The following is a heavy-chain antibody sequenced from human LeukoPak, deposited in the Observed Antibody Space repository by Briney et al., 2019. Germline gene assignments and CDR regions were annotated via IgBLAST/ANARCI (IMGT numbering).Heavy chain of an antibody. D-gene: IGHD3-10*01. Sequence: ASVKVSCKASGYTFTSYDINWVRQATGQGLEWMGWMNPNSGNTGYAQKFQGRVTITRNTSISTAYMELSSLRSEDTAVYYRARVRSNKRPRSKYYYGSGSPDAFDIWGQGTMVTVSS. CDR2: MNPNSGNT. CDR1: GYTFTSYD. J-gene: IGHJ3*02. V-gene: IGHV1-8*03. CDR3: ARVRSNKRPRSKYYYGSGSPDAFDI.